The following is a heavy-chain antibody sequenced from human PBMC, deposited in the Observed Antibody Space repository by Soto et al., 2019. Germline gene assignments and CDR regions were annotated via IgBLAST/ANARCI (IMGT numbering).Heavy chain of an antibody. Sequence: SETLSLTCAVSGGSFSSSNWWSWVRQPPGKGLEWIGEIYHSGSTNYNPSLKSRVTISVDKSKNQFSLKLNSVTAADTAVYYCASRHSSPYFDYWGQGTLVNVSS. D-gene: IGHD6-13*01. J-gene: IGHJ4*02. V-gene: IGHV4-4*02. CDR2: IYHSGST. CDR1: GGSFSSSNW. CDR3: ASRHSSPYFDY.